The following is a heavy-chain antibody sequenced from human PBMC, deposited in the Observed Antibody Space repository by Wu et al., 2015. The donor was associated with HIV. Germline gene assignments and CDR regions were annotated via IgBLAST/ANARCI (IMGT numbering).Heavy chain of an antibody. CDR2: IQPNSGVT. J-gene: IGHJ4*02. V-gene: IGHV1-2*02. CDR1: GHTFAAYY. Sequence: QVQLVQSGADVKEPGASLKVSCKASGHTFAAYYVHWVRQAPGQGLEWMGWIQPNSGVTKNAQTFRGRLTMTRDTSINTVYMELSRLRFDDTALYYCTRLDPEQNSYGYGYFDYWGQGTLVTVSS. D-gene: IGHD5-18*01. CDR3: TRLDPEQNSYGYGYFDY.